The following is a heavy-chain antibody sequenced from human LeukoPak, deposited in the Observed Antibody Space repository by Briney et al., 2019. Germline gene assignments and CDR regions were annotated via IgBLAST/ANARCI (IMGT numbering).Heavy chain of an antibody. J-gene: IGHJ6*03. V-gene: IGHV3-7*01. CDR2: IKQDGSEK. CDR1: GFTFSSYW. Sequence: GGSLRLSCAASGFTFSSYWMSWVRQAPGKGLEWVANIKQDGSEKYYVDSVKGRFTISRDNSKNTLYLQMNRLKPEDTAVYYCARDSSYYDFYYYMDVWGKGTTVTISS. D-gene: IGHD3-3*01. CDR3: ARDSSYYDFYYYMDV.